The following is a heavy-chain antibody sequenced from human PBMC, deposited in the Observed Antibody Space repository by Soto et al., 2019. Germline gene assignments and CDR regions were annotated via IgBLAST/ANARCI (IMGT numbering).Heavy chain of an antibody. D-gene: IGHD3-10*01. CDR3: ARDQSWFGELLENHYYYYGMDV. J-gene: IGHJ6*02. Sequence: PGGSLRLSCAASGFTFSSYSMNWVRQAPGKGLEWVSSISSSSSYIYYADSVKGRFTISRDNAKNSLYLQMNSLRAEDTAVYYCARDQSWFGELLENHYYYYGMDVWGQGTTVTVSS. V-gene: IGHV3-21*01. CDR1: GFTFSSYS. CDR2: ISSSSSYI.